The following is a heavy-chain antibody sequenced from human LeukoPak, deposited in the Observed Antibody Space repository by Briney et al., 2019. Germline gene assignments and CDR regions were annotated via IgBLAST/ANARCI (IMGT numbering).Heavy chain of an antibody. CDR3: VKARGYDFWSGSDY. Sequence: GGSLRLSCAASGITLTTYWISWVRQAPGKGLEWVSGISGSGDNTYYADSVKGRFTISRDNPKNTLYLQMNSLRAEDTAVYYCVKARGYDFWSGSDYWGQGTLVTVSS. V-gene: IGHV3-23*01. J-gene: IGHJ4*02. CDR1: GITLTTYW. D-gene: IGHD3-3*01. CDR2: ISGSGDNT.